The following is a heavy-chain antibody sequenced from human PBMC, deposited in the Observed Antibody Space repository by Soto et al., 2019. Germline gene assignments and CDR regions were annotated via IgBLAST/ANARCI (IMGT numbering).Heavy chain of an antibody. CDR3: ARLACSGGSCPLDY. J-gene: IGHJ4*02. CDR2: IYYSGST. CDR1: GGSISSYY. D-gene: IGHD2-15*01. Sequence: SETLSLTCTVSGGSISSYYWSWIRQPPGKGLEWIGYIYYSGSTNYNPSLKSRVTISVDTSKNQFSLKLSSVTAADTAVYYCARLACSGGSCPLDYWGQGTLVTVSS. V-gene: IGHV4-59*08.